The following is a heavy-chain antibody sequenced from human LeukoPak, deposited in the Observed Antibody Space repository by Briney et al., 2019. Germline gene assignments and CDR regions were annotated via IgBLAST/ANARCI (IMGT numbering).Heavy chain of an antibody. Sequence: ASVKVSCKASGGTFSSYAISWVRQAPGQGLEWMGWISAYNGNTNYAQKLQGRITMTTDTSTSTAYMELRSLRSDDTAVYYCARELGYGDYEGYWGQGTLVTVSS. CDR2: ISAYNGNT. CDR3: ARELGYGDYEGY. D-gene: IGHD4-17*01. V-gene: IGHV1-18*01. J-gene: IGHJ4*02. CDR1: GGTFSSYA.